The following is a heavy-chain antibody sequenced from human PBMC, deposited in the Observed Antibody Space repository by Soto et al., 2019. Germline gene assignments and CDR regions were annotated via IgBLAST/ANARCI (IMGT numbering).Heavy chain of an antibody. D-gene: IGHD5-12*01. CDR2: IIPVLGIA. CDR3: GRDKDRLQLGGNYYYIMDV. Sequence: ASVKVSCKASGGTLSSYTISWVRQAPGQGLEWMGRIIPVLGIANYAQKFQDRVTITADESTSTAYMELSSLRSEDTAVYYCGRDKDRLQLGGNYYYIMDVWGQGTTVTVSS. J-gene: IGHJ6*02. CDR1: GGTLSSYT. V-gene: IGHV1-69*04.